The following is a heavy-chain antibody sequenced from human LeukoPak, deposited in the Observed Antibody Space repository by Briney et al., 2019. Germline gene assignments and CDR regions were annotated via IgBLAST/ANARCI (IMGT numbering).Heavy chain of an antibody. CDR1: GFVFNNYG. D-gene: IGHD3-10*01. CDR2: IRYSGSRT. J-gene: IGHJ4*02. Sequence: QTWGSLRLSCVASGFVFNNYGVDGGRQAPGLGLEWVAFIRYSGSRTYYADSGKGRFTISRGNSKHPLYLQMNSLRAEDTAVYYCAKDSTVKILALVRGVIKLDYWGQGTLVTVSS. CDR3: AKDSTVKILALVRGVIKLDY. V-gene: IGHV3-30*02.